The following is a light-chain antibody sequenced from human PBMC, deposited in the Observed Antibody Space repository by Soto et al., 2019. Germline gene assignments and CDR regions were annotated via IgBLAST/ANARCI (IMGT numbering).Light chain of an antibody. J-gene: IGKJ5*01. CDR1: QTVSRN. Sequence: EVVMTQSPATLSVSPGESATLSCRASQTVSRNLAWYQQRPGQAPRLLIYDISNRAAGVQARFSGSGSETEFTLTIRSLQSEDFAVYFCQQYNNWPSFGQGTRLEIK. V-gene: IGKV3-15*01. CDR3: QQYNNWPS. CDR2: DIS.